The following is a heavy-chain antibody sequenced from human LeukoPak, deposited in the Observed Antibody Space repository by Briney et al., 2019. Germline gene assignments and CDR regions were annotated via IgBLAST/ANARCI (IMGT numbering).Heavy chain of an antibody. D-gene: IGHD2-2*01. CDR3: AKEFVPAAILSYYCMDV. Sequence: GGSLRLSCVASGFTFSTYAMSWVRQAPGKGLEWVSAISGSGGSTHYAESVKGRFTISRDNSKNTLYLQMNSLRAEDTAVYYCAKEFVPAAILSYYCMDVWGRGTTVTVPS. CDR2: ISGSGGST. CDR1: GFTFSTYA. J-gene: IGHJ6*03. V-gene: IGHV3-23*01.